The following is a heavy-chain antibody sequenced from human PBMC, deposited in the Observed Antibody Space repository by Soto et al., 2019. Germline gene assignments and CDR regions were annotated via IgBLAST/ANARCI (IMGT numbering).Heavy chain of an antibody. J-gene: IGHJ4*02. CDR2: INHSGST. CDR3: ASASNIRGYSYAPDS. Sequence: QVQLQQWGAGLLKPSETLSLTCAVYGGSFSIYYWTWIRQPPGKGLEWIGEINHSGSTNCNPSLKSRCTISVDTSKTQFSLQLSSVTAADTVVYCCASASNIRGYSYAPDSWGQGTLVTVSS. CDR1: GGSFSIYY. D-gene: IGHD5-18*01. V-gene: IGHV4-34*01.